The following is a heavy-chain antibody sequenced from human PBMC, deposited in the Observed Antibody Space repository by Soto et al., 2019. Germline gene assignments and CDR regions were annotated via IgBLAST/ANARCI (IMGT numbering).Heavy chain of an antibody. CDR2: FDPEDGET. D-gene: IGHD3-10*01. CDR1: GYTLTELS. Sequence: ASVKVSCKVSGYTLTELSMHWVRQAPGKGLEWMGGFDPEDGETIYAQKFQGRVTMTEDTSTETAYMELSSLRSEDTAVYYCATLEPITMVRGVIPDYWGQGTLVTVSS. V-gene: IGHV1-24*01. J-gene: IGHJ4*02. CDR3: ATLEPITMVRGVIPDY.